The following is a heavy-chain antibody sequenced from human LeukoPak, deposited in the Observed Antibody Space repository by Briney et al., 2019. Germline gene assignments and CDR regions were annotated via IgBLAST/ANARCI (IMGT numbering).Heavy chain of an antibody. CDR3: AKDGEWFGASSYYYMDV. V-gene: IGHV3-7*01. Sequence: GGSLRLSCAASGFTFSDYWMSWVRQAPGKGLEWVANIKQDGSEKYYVDSVKGRFTISRDNAKKSLYLQMNSLRAEDTAVYYCAKDGEWFGASSYYYMDVWGKGTTVTVSS. CDR2: IKQDGSEK. J-gene: IGHJ6*03. D-gene: IGHD3-10*01. CDR1: GFTFSDYW.